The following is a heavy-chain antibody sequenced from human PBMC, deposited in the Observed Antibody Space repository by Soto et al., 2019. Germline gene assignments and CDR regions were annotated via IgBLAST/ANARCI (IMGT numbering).Heavy chain of an antibody. Sequence: QVQLVQSGAEVKKPGSSVKVSCKASGGTFSSYAVSWVRQAPGQGLEWMGGIIPIFGTANYAQKFQGRVTITADESKSTAYMELSSLRSEDTAVYYCARAGRGYCISTSCSIDYWGQGTLVTVSS. CDR2: IIPIFGTA. CDR3: ARAGRGYCISTSCSIDY. J-gene: IGHJ4*02. D-gene: IGHD2-2*01. CDR1: GGTFSSYA. V-gene: IGHV1-69*12.